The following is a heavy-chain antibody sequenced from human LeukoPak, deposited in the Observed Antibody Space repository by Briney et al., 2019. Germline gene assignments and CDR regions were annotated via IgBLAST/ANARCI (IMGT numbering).Heavy chain of an antibody. D-gene: IGHD2-15*01. CDR2: INPSGDST. CDR3: AREVARQPLFFDY. CDR1: GYTFTSYY. J-gene: IGHJ4*02. V-gene: IGHV1-46*01. Sequence: ASVKVSCKASGYTFTSYYIHWVRQAPGQGLEWMGIINPSGDSTSYAQKFQGRVTMTRDTSTSTVYMELSSLRSEDAAVYYCAREVARQPLFFDYWGQGTLVTVSS.